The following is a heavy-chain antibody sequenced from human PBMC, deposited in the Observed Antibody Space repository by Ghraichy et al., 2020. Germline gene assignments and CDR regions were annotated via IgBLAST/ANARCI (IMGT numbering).Heavy chain of an antibody. V-gene: IGHV3-23*01. CDR2: ISGSGGST. D-gene: IGHD1-7*01. CDR3: AKGGGHITGTTVYFDY. CDR1: GFTFSSYA. Sequence: GGSLRLSCAASGFTFSSYAMSWVRQAPGKGLEWVSAISGSGGSTYYADSVKGRFTISRDNSKNTLYLQMNSLRAEDTAVYYCAKGGGHITGTTVYFDYWGQGTLVTVSS. J-gene: IGHJ4*02.